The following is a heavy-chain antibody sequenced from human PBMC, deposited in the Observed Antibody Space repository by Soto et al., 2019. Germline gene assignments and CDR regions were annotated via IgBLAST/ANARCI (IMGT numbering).Heavy chain of an antibody. CDR3: ERIYSYRNSDAFDI. D-gene: IGHD5-18*01. CDR1: GFSLSNARMG. Sequence: QVTLKESGPVLVKPTETLMLTCTVSGFSLSNARMGVSWIRQPPGKALEWLAHIFSNDEKSYSTSLKSRLTISKHTSKSQVVLTMTNMDPVDTATYYCERIYSYRNSDAFDIWGQGTMVTVSS. V-gene: IGHV2-26*01. CDR2: IFSNDEK. J-gene: IGHJ3*02.